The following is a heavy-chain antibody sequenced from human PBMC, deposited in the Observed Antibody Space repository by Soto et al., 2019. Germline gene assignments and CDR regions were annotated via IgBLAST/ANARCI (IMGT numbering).Heavy chain of an antibody. CDR1: GRSMISYY. J-gene: IGHJ4*02. CDR2: IYTGGNT. Sequence: WETLSLTCNVSGRSMISYYWSWIRQPAGKGLEWIGRIYTGGNTNYNPSLKSRVTMSVDTSKSQFSLSLTSVTAADTAVYYCAREGDDRHFFFDSWGQGTLVTAPQ. V-gene: IGHV4-4*07. CDR3: AREGDDRHFFFDS. D-gene: IGHD3-3*02.